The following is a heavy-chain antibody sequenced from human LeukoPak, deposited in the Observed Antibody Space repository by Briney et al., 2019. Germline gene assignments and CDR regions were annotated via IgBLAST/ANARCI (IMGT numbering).Heavy chain of an antibody. CDR1: GGSFSGYY. J-gene: IGHJ5*02. CDR2: INHSGST. Sequence: PSETLSLTCAVYGGSFSGYYWSWIRQPPGKGLEWIGEINHSGSTNYNPSLKSRVTISVDTSKNQFSLKLSSVTAADTAVYYCARGPFLCTNGVCYSSPRKFDPWGQGTLVTVSS. D-gene: IGHD2-8*01. V-gene: IGHV4-34*01. CDR3: ARGPFLCTNGVCYSSPRKFDP.